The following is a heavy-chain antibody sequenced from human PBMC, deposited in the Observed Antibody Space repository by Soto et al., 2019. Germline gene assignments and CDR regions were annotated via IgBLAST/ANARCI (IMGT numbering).Heavy chain of an antibody. V-gene: IGHV4-34*01. CDR2: INHSGST. CDR1: GGSFSGYY. D-gene: IGHD6-13*01. Sequence: KTSETLSLTCAVYGGSFSGYYWSWIRQPPGKGLEWIGEINHSGSTNYNPSLKSRVTISVDTSKNQFSLKLSSVTAADTAVYYCARHFGSSWYNWFDPWGQGTLVTVSS. J-gene: IGHJ5*02. CDR3: ARHFGSSWYNWFDP.